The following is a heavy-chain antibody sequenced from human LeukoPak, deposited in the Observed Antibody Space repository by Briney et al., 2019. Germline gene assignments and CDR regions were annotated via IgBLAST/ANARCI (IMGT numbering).Heavy chain of an antibody. V-gene: IGHV4-59*01. CDR1: GGSISSYY. CDR3: ARWGHFETSGYFVVDY. Sequence: SETLSLTCTVSGGSISSYYWNWIRQSPGKGLEWIGHVHYSGSTHYNPSLQGRVSISIDTSKNHFSLKLRSVTAVDTAVYFCARWGHFETSGYFVVDYWGQGALVTVSS. CDR2: VHYSGST. J-gene: IGHJ4*02. D-gene: IGHD5-12*01.